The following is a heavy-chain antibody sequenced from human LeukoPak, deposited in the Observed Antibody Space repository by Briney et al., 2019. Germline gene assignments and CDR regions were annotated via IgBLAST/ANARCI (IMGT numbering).Heavy chain of an antibody. CDR1: GYTFTSYD. Sequence: GASVKVSCKASGYTFTSYDINWVRQATGRGLEWMGWMNPNSGNTGYAQKFQGRVTMTRNTSISTAYMELSSLRSEDTAVYYCARGLGRVGGWFDYYYYYVDVWGKGTTVTVSS. CDR3: ARGLGRVGGWFDYYYYYVDV. J-gene: IGHJ6*03. CDR2: MNPNSGNT. V-gene: IGHV1-8*01. D-gene: IGHD3-10*01.